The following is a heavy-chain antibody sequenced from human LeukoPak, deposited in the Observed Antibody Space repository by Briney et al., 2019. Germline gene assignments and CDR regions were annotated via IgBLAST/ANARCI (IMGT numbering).Heavy chain of an antibody. CDR2: ISSSSSTI. Sequence: GGSLRLSCAASGFTFSSFSMNWVRQAPGKGLEWVSYISSSSSTIYYADSVKGRFTISRDNAKNSLYLQLNSLRAEDTAVYYCARVLHKRNYDSSDYYGSWGQGALVTVSS. V-gene: IGHV3-48*01. CDR3: ARVLHKRNYDSSDYYGS. CDR1: GFTFSSFS. J-gene: IGHJ5*02. D-gene: IGHD3-22*01.